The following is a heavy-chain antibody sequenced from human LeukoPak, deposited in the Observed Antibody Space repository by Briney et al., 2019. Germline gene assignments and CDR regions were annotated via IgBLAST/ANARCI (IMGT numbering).Heavy chain of an antibody. CDR2: IKQDGSEK. CDR3: ARYGGGGGGLC. D-gene: IGHD3-10*01. CDR1: GFTFSSHW. Sequence: GGSLRLSCAASGFTFSSHWMTWVRQAPGKGLEWVAIIKQDGSEKYYVDSVKGRFTISRDNAKNSLYLQMNNLRAGDTAVYYCARYGGGGGGLCWGQGTLVTVSS. V-gene: IGHV3-7*01. J-gene: IGHJ4*02.